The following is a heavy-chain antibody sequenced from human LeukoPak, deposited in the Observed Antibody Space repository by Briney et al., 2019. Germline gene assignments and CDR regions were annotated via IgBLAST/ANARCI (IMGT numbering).Heavy chain of an antibody. CDR3: AKVITGTIWVDY. CDR2: ISGSGGST. Sequence: GGSLRLSCAASGFTFSSYAMSWVRQAPGKGLEWVSAISGSGGSTYYADSVKGRLTISRDNSKNTLYPQMNSLRAEDTAVYYCAKVITGTIWVDYWGQGTLVTVSS. D-gene: IGHD1-7*01. J-gene: IGHJ4*02. V-gene: IGHV3-23*01. CDR1: GFTFSSYA.